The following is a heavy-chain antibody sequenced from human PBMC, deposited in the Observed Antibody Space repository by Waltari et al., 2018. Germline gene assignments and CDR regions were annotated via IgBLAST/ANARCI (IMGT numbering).Heavy chain of an antibody. CDR2: FYNNGKT. V-gene: IGHV4-30-2*01. D-gene: IGHD3-16*01. J-gene: IGHJ5*02. CDR3: ALMGVPGATGWFDP. Sequence: QVQLQESGSGLVKPSQTLSLTCAVSGGSITTGGYSWRWIRQPPGKGLEWIGYFYNNGKTYYNPSLKSRITMSLDRAKKQFSLTLTSVTAADTAVYYCALMGVPGATGWFDPWGQGILVTVSS. CDR1: GGSITTGGYS.